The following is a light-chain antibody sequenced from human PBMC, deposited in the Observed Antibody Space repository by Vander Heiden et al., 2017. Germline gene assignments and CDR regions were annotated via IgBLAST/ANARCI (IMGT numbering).Light chain of an antibody. Sequence: QPALTQPSSVSASPGQPLTIPCTGTSSDVGGSNDVSWYQQHPGTAPKLMMYEVTNRPSGVSNRFSGSKSGNTASLTISGLQAEDEADYYCSSYTSTSTDGFGAGTKLTVL. CDR2: EVT. J-gene: IGLJ2*01. CDR3: SSYTSTSTDG. V-gene: IGLV2-14*01. CDR1: SSDVGGSND.